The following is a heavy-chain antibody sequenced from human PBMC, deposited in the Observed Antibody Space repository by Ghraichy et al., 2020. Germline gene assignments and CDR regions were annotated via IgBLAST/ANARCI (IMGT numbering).Heavy chain of an antibody. V-gene: IGHV4-38-2*02. CDR3: ARNALVGSYFD. CDR1: GYSISSGYY. CDR2: IYHSGST. J-gene: IGHJ4*02. D-gene: IGHD1-26*01. Sequence: SETLSLTCTVSGYSISSGYYWGWIRQPPGKGLEWIGSIYHSGSTYYNPSLKSRVTISVDTSKNQFSLKLSSVTAADTAVYYCARNALVGSYFDWGQGTLVTVSS.